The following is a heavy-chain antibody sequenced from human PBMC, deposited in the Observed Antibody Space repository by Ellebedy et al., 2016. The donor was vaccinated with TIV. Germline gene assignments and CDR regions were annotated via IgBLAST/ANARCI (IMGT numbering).Heavy chain of an antibody. V-gene: IGHV3-72*01. CDR2: SRNKAKSYTT. D-gene: IGHD1-1*01. Sequence: GESLKISCAVSGFTFSDHYMDWVRLAPGKGPEWVGRSRNKAKSYTTDYAASVKVIFTISRDYSKNSRYLQMNSLKTEGTAIYYCARDTTTDYWGQGALVTVSS. CDR1: GFTFSDHY. J-gene: IGHJ4*02. CDR3: ARDTTTDY.